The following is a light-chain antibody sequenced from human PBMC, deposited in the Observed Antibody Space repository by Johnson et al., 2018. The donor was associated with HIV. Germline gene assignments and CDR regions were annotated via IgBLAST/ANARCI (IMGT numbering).Light chain of an antibody. J-gene: IGLJ1*01. CDR2: ENN. CDR3: GTWDSSLSALYV. Sequence: QSILTQPPSVSAAPGQKFTISCSGSSSNIGNSYVSWYQQLPGTAPKLLIYENNKRPSGIPDRFSGSKSGTSATLGITGLQTGDEADYYCGTWDSSLSALYVFGTGTNGTVL. V-gene: IGLV1-51*02. CDR1: SSNIGNSY.